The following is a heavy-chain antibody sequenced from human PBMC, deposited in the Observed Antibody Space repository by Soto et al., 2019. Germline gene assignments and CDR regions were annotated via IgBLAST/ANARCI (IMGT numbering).Heavy chain of an antibody. Sequence: QVQLVQSGAEVKKPGSSVKVSCKASGGTFSSYTISWVRQAPGQGLEWMGRIIPILGIANYAQKFQGRDTINADTPTSTAYRELSSLRAEDTAVYYCARAVRYDILTGYYSGSNYGMDVWGQGTTVTVSS. CDR3: ARAVRYDILTGYYSGSNYGMDV. CDR1: GGTFSSYT. J-gene: IGHJ6*02. CDR2: IIPILGIA. D-gene: IGHD3-9*01. V-gene: IGHV1-69*02.